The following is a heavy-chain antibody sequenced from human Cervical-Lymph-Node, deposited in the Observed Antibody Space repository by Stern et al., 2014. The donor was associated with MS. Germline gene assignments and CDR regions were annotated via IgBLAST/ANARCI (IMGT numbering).Heavy chain of an antibody. V-gene: IGHV3-11*01. D-gene: IGHD3-16*01. CDR2: ISSSSSTI. CDR3: ARGGHYFDN. Sequence: VQLVESGGDLVKPGGSLRLSCAASGFTLSDYAMTWIRQPPGKGLEWISYISSSSSTIFYADSVQGRFPVFRDNAKNSLFLQMNSLRAEDTAVYYCARGGHYFDNWGQGTLVTVSS. CDR1: GFTLSDYA. J-gene: IGHJ4*02.